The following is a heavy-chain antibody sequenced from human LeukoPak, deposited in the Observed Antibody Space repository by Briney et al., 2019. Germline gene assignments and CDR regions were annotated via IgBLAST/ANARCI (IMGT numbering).Heavy chain of an antibody. Sequence: GGSLRLSCAASGFTFSSYSMNWVRQAPGKGLEWVSSISSSSSYIYYADSVKGRFTISRDNAKNSLYLEMSSLRAEDTAFYYCAKGKGGKSSTSWYAGYFHHWGQGTLVTVSS. CDR2: ISSSSSYI. CDR1: GFTFSSYS. V-gene: IGHV3-21*04. CDR3: AKGKGGKSSTSWYAGYFHH. J-gene: IGHJ1*01. D-gene: IGHD6-13*01.